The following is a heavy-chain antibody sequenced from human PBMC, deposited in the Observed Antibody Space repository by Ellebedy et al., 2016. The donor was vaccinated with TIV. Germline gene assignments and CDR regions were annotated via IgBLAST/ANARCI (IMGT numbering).Heavy chain of an antibody. D-gene: IGHD3-10*01. Sequence: GETLKISCEVSGFTFSNAWMHWVRQAPGKGLEWVGRIKKKTEGGTTDYATPVKGRFTISRDDSQNTLYLQMIGLQTEDTAVYYCTTGSTWFGELWGQGTLVIVSS. V-gene: IGHV3-15*01. J-gene: IGHJ4*02. CDR1: GFTFSNAW. CDR2: IKKKTEGGTT. CDR3: TTGSTWFGEL.